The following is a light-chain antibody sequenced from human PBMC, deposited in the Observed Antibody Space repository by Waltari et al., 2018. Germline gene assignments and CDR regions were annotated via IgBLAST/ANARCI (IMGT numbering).Light chain of an antibody. Sequence: EIVLTQAPTTLSLSPGERATLSCRASQSVANYLAWYQQKPGQAPRLLIVEASNRATGIPARFSGSGSGTDFTLTISSLEPEDFAVYYCQQRSDWPTFGGGTKVEIK. V-gene: IGKV3-11*01. CDR3: QQRSDWPT. CDR1: QSVANY. CDR2: EAS. J-gene: IGKJ4*01.